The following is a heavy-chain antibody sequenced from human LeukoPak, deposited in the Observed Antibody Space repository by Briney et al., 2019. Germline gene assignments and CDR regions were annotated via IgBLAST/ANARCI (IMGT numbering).Heavy chain of an antibody. CDR3: ARAFDSAFDI. J-gene: IGHJ3*02. CDR2: IYYSGST. D-gene: IGHD3-9*01. Sequence: PSETLSLTCTVSGGSISSSSYYWGWIRQPPGKGLEWIGSIYYSGSTYYNPSLKSRVTISVDTSKNQFSLKLSSVTAADTAVYYCARAFDSAFDIWGQGTMVTVSS. CDR1: GGSISSSSYY. V-gene: IGHV4-39*07.